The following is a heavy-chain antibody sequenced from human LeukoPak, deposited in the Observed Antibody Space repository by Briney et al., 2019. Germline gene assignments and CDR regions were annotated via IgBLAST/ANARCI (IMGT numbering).Heavy chain of an antibody. Sequence: PGGSLRLSCAASGFSFSSYEMNWVRQAPGKGLEWVSYISSSGRTTYYADSVKGRFTISRDNAKNSLFLQMNSLRVEDTAVYSCVRGISCSGATCYLYNWFDPWGQGTLVTVSS. CDR2: ISSSGRTT. CDR3: VRGISCSGATCYLYNWFDP. D-gene: IGHD2-15*01. CDR1: GFSFSSYE. J-gene: IGHJ5*02. V-gene: IGHV3-48*03.